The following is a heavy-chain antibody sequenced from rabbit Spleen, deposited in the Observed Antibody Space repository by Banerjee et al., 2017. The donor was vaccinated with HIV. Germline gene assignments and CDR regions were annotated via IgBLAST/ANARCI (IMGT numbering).Heavy chain of an antibody. D-gene: IGHD8-1*01. J-gene: IGHJ6*01. CDR2: IYGGVIGFT. CDR1: GFSFSYSYW. CDR3: ARDTASSFSSYGMDL. Sequence: QEQLEESGGDLVKPEGSLTLTCTASGFSFSYSYWICWVRQAPGKGLECIACIYGGVIGFTYFATWAEGRFTISKTSSTTVTLEMTRLTAADTATYFCARDTASSFSSYGMDLWGQGTLVTVS. V-gene: IGHV1S45*01.